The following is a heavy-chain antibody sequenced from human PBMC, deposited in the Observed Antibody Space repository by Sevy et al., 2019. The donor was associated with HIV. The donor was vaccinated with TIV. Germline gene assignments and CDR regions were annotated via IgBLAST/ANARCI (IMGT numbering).Heavy chain of an antibody. J-gene: IGHJ6*02. CDR2: ISYDGSNK. CDR3: AKSYDYYYYGMDV. Sequence: GGSLRLSCAASGFTFSSYGMHWVRQAPGKGLEWVAVISYDGSNKYYADSVKGRFTISRDNSKNTLYLQMNSLRAEDTAVYYCAKSYDYYYYGMDVWSQGTTVTVSS. V-gene: IGHV3-30*18. D-gene: IGHD2-8*01. CDR1: GFTFSSYG.